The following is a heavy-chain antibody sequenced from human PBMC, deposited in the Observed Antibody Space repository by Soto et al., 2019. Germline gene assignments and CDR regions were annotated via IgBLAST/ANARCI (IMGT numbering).Heavy chain of an antibody. Sequence: PGGSLRLSCAASGFTFSSYEMSWVRQAPGKGLEWVSYISSSGSTIYYADSVKGRFTISRDNAKNSLYLQMNSLRAEDTAVYYCASSPDSSGYYQSWGQGTLVTVSS. J-gene: IGHJ4*02. CDR1: GFTFSSYE. CDR3: ASSPDSSGYYQS. D-gene: IGHD3-22*01. V-gene: IGHV3-48*03. CDR2: ISSSGSTI.